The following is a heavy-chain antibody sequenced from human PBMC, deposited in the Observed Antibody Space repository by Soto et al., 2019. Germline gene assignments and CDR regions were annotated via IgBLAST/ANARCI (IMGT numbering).Heavy chain of an antibody. CDR2: TYHRSRWST. J-gene: IGHJ4*02. D-gene: IGHD7-27*01. Sequence: SQTLSLTCGISGDSVSSTRAAWGWIRQSPSRGLEWLGKTYHRSRWSTNYAVSVEGRITISQGTSKNQFSVHLTSVTPDDTAIYYCIREDWGAAPPIYWGRGTLVTVSS. CDR3: IREDWGAAPPIY. V-gene: IGHV6-1*01. CDR1: GDSVSSTRAA.